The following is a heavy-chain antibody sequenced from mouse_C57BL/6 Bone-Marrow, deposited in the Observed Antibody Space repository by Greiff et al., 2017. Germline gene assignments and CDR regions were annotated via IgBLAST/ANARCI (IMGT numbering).Heavy chain of an antibody. CDR1: GYTFTSYG. CDR2: IYPRSGNT. CDR3: ARRDWNYYGSSYDY. D-gene: IGHD1-1*01. J-gene: IGHJ2*01. V-gene: IGHV1-81*01. Sequence: VQGVESGAELARPGASVKLSCKASGYTFTSYGISWVKQRTGQGLEWIGEIYPRSGNTYYNEKFKGKATLTADKSSSTAYMELRSLTSEDSAVYFCARRDWNYYGSSYDYWGQGTTLTVAS.